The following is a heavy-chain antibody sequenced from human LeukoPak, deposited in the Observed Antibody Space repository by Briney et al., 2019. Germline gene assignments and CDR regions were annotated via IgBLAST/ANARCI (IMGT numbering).Heavy chain of an antibody. Sequence: GESXKISCKXXXXXXXXYXXXXVXXXXXXXXXXMXIIXPXDSDXRYXPSFXGXVTISADKSINTAYLQWSSLKASDTAIYYCARRGEAMDPFDYWGQGTLVTVSS. CDR3: ARRGEAMDPFDY. J-gene: IGHJ4*02. V-gene: IGHV5-51*01. CDR2: IXPXDSDX. CDR1: XXXXXXYX. D-gene: IGHD5-18*01.